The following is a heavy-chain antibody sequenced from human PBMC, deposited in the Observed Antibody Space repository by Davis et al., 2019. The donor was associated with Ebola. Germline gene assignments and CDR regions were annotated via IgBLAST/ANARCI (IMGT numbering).Heavy chain of an antibody. J-gene: IGHJ6*02. CDR2: IKQDGSEK. D-gene: IGHD3-10*01. Sequence: GGSLRLSCAASGFTFSSYWMSWVRQAPGKGLEWVANIKQDGSEKYYVDSVKGRFTISRDNAKNSLYLQMNSLRAEDTAVYYCARHHYGSGSYFYYYYGMDVWGQGTTVTVSS. V-gene: IGHV3-7*03. CDR3: ARHHYGSGSYFYYYYGMDV. CDR1: GFTFSSYW.